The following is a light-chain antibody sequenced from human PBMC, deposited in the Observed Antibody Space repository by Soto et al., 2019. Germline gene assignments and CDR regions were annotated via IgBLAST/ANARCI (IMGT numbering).Light chain of an antibody. J-gene: IGLJ1*01. CDR1: SSDVGAYNH. V-gene: IGLV2-14*01. CDR2: DVS. Sequence: QSVLTQPASVSGSPGQSITISCTGTSSDVGAYNHVSWYQHHPGKAPKLMIYDVSNRPSGVSNRFSGSKSGYTASLTISGLLAEAEADYYCNSNTISNTRVFGTGTKVTVL. CDR3: NSNTISNTRV.